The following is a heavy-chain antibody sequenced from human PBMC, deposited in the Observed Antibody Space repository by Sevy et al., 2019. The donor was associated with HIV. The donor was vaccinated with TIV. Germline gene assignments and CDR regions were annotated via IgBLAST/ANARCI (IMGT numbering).Heavy chain of an antibody. CDR1: GFTFSSYA. V-gene: IGHV3-30-3*01. J-gene: IGHJ4*02. CDR3: ARDLLRFGELAETDYFDY. CDR2: ISYDGSNK. D-gene: IGHD3-10*01. Sequence: GGSLRLSCAASGFTFSSYAMHWVRQAPGKGLEWVAVISYDGSNKYYADSVKGRFTISRDNSKNTRYLQMNSLRAEDTAVYYCARDLLRFGELAETDYFDYWGQGTLVTVSS.